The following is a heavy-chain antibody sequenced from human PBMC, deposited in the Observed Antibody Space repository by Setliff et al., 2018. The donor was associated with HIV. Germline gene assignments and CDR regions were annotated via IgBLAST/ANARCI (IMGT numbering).Heavy chain of an antibody. V-gene: IGHV1-18*01. D-gene: IGHD1-26*01. CDR1: GYTFTSYG. Sequence: GASVKVSCKTSGYTFTSYGISWVRQAPGQGLEWMGWISAYNGNTNYAQKLQGRVTMTTDTSTSTAYMELRSLRSDDTAVYYCARGGSIVGASLYYFDYWGQGTLVTVSS. CDR2: ISAYNGNT. J-gene: IGHJ4*02. CDR3: ARGGSIVGASLYYFDY.